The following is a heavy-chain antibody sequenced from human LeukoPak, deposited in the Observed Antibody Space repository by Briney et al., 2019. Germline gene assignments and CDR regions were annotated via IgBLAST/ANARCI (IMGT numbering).Heavy chain of an antibody. D-gene: IGHD3-22*01. Sequence: PSETLSLTCTVSGGSISSSNYYWGWIRQSPGKDLEWVGTIYYTGSTYYNPSLRSRVTISVDTSKNQFSLQLSSVTAADTAVYYGARLPSGYHFDYWGQGTLVTVSS. CDR1: GGSISSSNYY. J-gene: IGHJ4*02. CDR2: IYYTGST. CDR3: ARLPSGYHFDY. V-gene: IGHV4-39*01.